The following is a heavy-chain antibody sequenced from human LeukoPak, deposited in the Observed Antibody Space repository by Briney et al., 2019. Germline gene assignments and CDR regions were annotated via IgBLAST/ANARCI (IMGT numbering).Heavy chain of an antibody. Sequence: GASVKVSCKASGYTFTTYEINWVRQATGQGLEWMGWMNPNSGKTGYAQKFQGRVTMTRNTSISTAYMELSSLRSEDTAVYYCARGHRAKPGYYLLDYWGQGTLVTVSS. V-gene: IGHV1-8*01. CDR3: ARGHRAKPGYYLLDY. CDR1: GYTFTTYE. D-gene: IGHD3-9*01. J-gene: IGHJ4*02. CDR2: MNPNSGKT.